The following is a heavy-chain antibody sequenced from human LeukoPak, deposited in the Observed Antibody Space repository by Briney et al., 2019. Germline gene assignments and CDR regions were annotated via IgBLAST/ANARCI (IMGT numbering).Heavy chain of an antibody. D-gene: IGHD2-2*01. J-gene: IGHJ1*01. CDR3: AKGGRIVGVPAAEH. CDR1: GFSFSNYA. V-gene: IGHV3-23*01. CDR2: ISGSGDST. Sequence: AGGSLRLSCAASGFSFSNYAMTCVSQAPGKGLEWVSAISGSGDSTYYADSGKGRFTITRDNSKNTLYLQMISLRAEDTAVYYCAKGGRIVGVPAAEHWGQGTLVSVCS.